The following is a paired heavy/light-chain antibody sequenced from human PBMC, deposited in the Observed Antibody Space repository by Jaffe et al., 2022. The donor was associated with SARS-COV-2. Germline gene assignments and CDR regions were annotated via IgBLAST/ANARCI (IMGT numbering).Light chain of an antibody. V-gene: IGLV2-18*02. CDR3: SSYTSSSTVV. CDR1: SSDVGSYNR. Sequence: QSALTQPPSVSGSPGQSVTISCTGTSSDVGSYNRVSWYQQPPGTAPKLMIFEVSNRPSGVPDRFSGSKSGNTASLTISGLQAEDEADYYCSSYTSSSTVVFGGGTKLTVL. J-gene: IGLJ2*01. CDR2: EVS.
Heavy chain of an antibody. CDR1: GFTFSSFP. J-gene: IGHJ4*02. Sequence: EVQLVESGGGLVQPGGSLRLSCAASGFTFSSFPMSWVRQAPGKGLEWVSVVSGNGGTTYYADSVKGRFTISRDNSKNTLYLQMNSLRAADTAVYYCAKGVSSSWSKGFDYWGQGTLVSVSS. D-gene: IGHD6-13*01. V-gene: IGHV3-23*04. CDR3: AKGVSSSWSKGFDY. CDR2: VSGNGGTT.